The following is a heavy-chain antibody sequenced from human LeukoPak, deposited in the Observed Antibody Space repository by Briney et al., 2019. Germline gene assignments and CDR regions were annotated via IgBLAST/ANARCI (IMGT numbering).Heavy chain of an antibody. D-gene: IGHD2-2*01. CDR1: GFTFNRCW. V-gene: IGHV3-7*01. J-gene: IGHJ4*02. CDR3: ASGDGYCSSTSCYETPWRIDY. Sequence: GGSLRLSCVVSGFTFNRCWMNWVRQAPGKGLEWVAHINPDGRDAYYVDSVKGRFTISRDNAQNSMYLQMNSLRAEDTAVYYCASGDGYCSSTSCYETPWRIDYWGQGTLVTVSS. CDR2: INPDGRDA.